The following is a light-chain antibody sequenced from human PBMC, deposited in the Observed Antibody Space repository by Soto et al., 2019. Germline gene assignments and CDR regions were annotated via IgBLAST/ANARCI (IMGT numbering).Light chain of an antibody. CDR2: DVG. CDR1: SSDIGAYNY. V-gene: IGLV2-14*03. J-gene: IGLJ2*01. Sequence: QSALTQPASVSVSLGQSITISCTGTSSDIGAYNYVSWYQQHPGKVPKLMVYDVGNRPSGVSNRFSGSKSGNTASLTISGLQTEDEADYYCSSYTSSKTRIFGGGTKLTVL. CDR3: SSYTSSKTRI.